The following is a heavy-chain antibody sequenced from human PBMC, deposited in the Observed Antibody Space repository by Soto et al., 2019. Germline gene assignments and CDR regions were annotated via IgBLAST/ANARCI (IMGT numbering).Heavy chain of an antibody. CDR3: ARICGGDCYSMFDC. V-gene: IGHV4-34*01. Sequence: SETLSLTCAVYGGSFRGYYWSWIRQPPGRGLEWIGEINHSGSTNYNPSLKSRVTISVDTSKNQFSLKLSSVTAADTAVYYCARICGGDCYSMFDCWGQGTLVTVSS. D-gene: IGHD2-21*02. CDR2: INHSGST. CDR1: GGSFRGYY. J-gene: IGHJ4*02.